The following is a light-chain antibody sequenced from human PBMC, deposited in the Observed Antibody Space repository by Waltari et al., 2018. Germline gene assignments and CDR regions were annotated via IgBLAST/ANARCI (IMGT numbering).Light chain of an antibody. Sequence: EIVMTQSPATLSVSPGERATLPCRASQSVSSNLAWYQQKPGHAPRLLIYGASTRATGIPARFSGSGSGTEFTLTISSLQSEDFAVYYCQQYNNWPATFGQGTKVEIK. CDR2: GAS. CDR3: QQYNNWPAT. J-gene: IGKJ1*01. CDR1: QSVSSN. V-gene: IGKV3-15*01.